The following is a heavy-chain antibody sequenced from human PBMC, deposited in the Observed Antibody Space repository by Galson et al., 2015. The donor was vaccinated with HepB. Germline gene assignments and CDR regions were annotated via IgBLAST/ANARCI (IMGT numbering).Heavy chain of an antibody. CDR1: GYTFTGYY. J-gene: IGHJ5*02. Sequence: SVKVSCKASGYTFTGYYMHWVRQAPGQGLEWMGRINPNSGDTNYAQTFQGRVTMTRDTSISTAYMELSRLRSDDTAVYYCAILLGYCSGDSCNWADPWGQGTLVTVSS. CDR3: AILLGYCSGDSCNWADP. V-gene: IGHV1-2*06. D-gene: IGHD2-15*01. CDR2: INPNSGDT.